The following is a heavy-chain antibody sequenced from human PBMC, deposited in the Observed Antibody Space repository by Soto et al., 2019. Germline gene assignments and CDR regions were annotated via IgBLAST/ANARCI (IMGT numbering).Heavy chain of an antibody. Sequence: GESLKISCAASGFTFSSYAMSWVRQAPGKGLEWVSAISGSGGSTYYADSVKGRFTISRDNSKNTLYLQMNSLRAEDTAVYYCAKSSGSYSGNWFDPWGQGTLVTVSS. V-gene: IGHV3-23*01. CDR2: ISGSGGST. CDR1: GFTFSSYA. D-gene: IGHD1-26*01. CDR3: AKSSGSYSGNWFDP. J-gene: IGHJ5*02.